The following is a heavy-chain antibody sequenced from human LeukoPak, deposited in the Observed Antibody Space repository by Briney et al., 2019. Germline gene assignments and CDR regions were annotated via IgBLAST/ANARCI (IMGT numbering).Heavy chain of an antibody. V-gene: IGHV3-23*01. CDR2: ISGSGGST. CDR1: GFTFSSYA. D-gene: IGHD3-3*01. J-gene: IGHJ4*02. Sequence: GGSLRLSCAASGFTFSSYAMSWVRQAPGKGLEWVSAISGSGGSTYYADSVKGRFTISRDNAKNSLYLQMNSLRAEDTAVYYCARVHDFWSGYPFDYWGQGTLVTVSS. CDR3: ARVHDFWSGYPFDY.